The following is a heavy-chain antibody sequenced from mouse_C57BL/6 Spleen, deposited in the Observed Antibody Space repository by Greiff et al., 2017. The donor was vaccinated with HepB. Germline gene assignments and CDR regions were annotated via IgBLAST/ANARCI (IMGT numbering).Heavy chain of an antibody. D-gene: IGHD2-4*01. V-gene: IGHV1-22*01. CDR2: INPNNGGT. J-gene: IGHJ1*03. Sequence: VQLQQSGPELVKPGASVKMSCKASGYTFTDYNMHWVKQSHGKSLEWIGYINPNNGGTSYNQKFKGKATLTVNKSSSTAYMELRSLTSEDSAVYYCAGGNDYDGYFDVWGTGTTVTVSS. CDR1: GYTFTDYN. CDR3: AGGNDYDGYFDV.